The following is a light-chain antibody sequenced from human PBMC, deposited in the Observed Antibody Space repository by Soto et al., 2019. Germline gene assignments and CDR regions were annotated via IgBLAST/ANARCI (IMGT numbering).Light chain of an antibody. Sequence: IQMTQSPSTLSASVGDRVTITCRASQSISSWLAWYQQKPGKAPKLLIYKASSLESGVPSRFSGSGSGTEFTLTISSLQPDDCATYYCQQYNSYSGTCGQGTKV. CDR1: QSISSW. J-gene: IGKJ1*01. CDR2: KAS. CDR3: QQYNSYSGT. V-gene: IGKV1-5*03.